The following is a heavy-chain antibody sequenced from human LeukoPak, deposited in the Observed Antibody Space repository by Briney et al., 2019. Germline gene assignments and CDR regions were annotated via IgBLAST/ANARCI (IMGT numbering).Heavy chain of an antibody. CDR2: ISASGGST. Sequence: GGSLRLSCAASGFAFSSSAMSWVRQVPGKGLEWVSGISASGGSTSYADSVRGRFTISRDNAENTLYLQMNSLRAEDTAVYYCARGTAGYHSSYFDYWGQGTLVTVSS. D-gene: IGHD3-16*02. CDR1: GFAFSSSA. CDR3: ARGTAGYHSSYFDY. J-gene: IGHJ4*02. V-gene: IGHV3-23*01.